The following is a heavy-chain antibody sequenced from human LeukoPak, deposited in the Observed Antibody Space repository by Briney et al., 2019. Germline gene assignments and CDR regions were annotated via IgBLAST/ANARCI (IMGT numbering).Heavy chain of an antibody. CDR1: GFTFSSYG. CDR3: VREYSSGWSENDY. CDR2: IRYDGSNK. J-gene: IGHJ4*02. V-gene: IGHV3-30*02. D-gene: IGHD6-19*01. Sequence: GGSLRLSCAASGFTFSSYGMHWVRQAPGKGLEWVAFIRYDGSNKYYADSVKGRFTISRDNSKNTLYLQMNSLRAEDTAVYYCVREYSSGWSENDYWGQGTLVTVSS.